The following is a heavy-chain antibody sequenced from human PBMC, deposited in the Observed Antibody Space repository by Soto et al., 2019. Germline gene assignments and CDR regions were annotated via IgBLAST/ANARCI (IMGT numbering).Heavy chain of an antibody. D-gene: IGHD3-16*02. V-gene: IGHV3-11*01. Sequence: GGSLRLCCAASGFTFSDYYMSWIRQAPGKGLEWVSYISSSGSTIYYADSVKGRFTISRDNAKNSLYLQMNSLRAEDTAVYYCARGPYDYVWGSDPPHFDYWGQGTLVTVSS. J-gene: IGHJ4*02. CDR1: GFTFSDYY. CDR3: ARGPYDYVWGSDPPHFDY. CDR2: ISSSGSTI.